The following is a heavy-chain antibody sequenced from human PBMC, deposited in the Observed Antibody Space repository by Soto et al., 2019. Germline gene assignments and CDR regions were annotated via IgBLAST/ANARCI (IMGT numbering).Heavy chain of an antibody. V-gene: IGHV3-21*01. CDR3: ARDQGGQSGNFIFDN. Sequence: GGSLRLSCAASGFTFSSHSMNWVRQAPGKGLEWVSSITSSSSYINYADSVKGRFTISRDNSKNMLYLQMNSLRAEDTAVYYCARDQGGQSGNFIFDNWGQGTLVTVSS. CDR2: ITSSSSYI. J-gene: IGHJ4*02. D-gene: IGHD1-26*01. CDR1: GFTFSSHS.